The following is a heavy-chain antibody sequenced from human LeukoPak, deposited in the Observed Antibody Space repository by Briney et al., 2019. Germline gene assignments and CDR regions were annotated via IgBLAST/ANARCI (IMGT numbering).Heavy chain of an antibody. Sequence: SETLSLSCTVSGGSTGNYYWSWIRQPPGKGLEWIGYIHHSGSTNSNPSLKSRVTISVDTSKNQFSLRLSSVTAADTAVYYCARDTYYESSGYYEDYFDSWGQGTLVTVSS. CDR1: GGSTGNYY. D-gene: IGHD3-22*01. CDR3: ARDTYYESSGYYEDYFDS. CDR2: IHHSGST. V-gene: IGHV4-59*01. J-gene: IGHJ4*02.